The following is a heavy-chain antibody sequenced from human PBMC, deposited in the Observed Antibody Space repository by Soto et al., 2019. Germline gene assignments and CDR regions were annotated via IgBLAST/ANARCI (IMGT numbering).Heavy chain of an antibody. J-gene: IGHJ4*02. V-gene: IGHV4-34*01. Sequence: QVQLQQWGAGLLKPSETLSLTCAVYGGSFSGYYWSWIRQPPGKGLEWIGESNHGGDTSYNPSLKGRVTISEDTSKKQLSLRLSSVTAADTAVYYCARGTRYTYGYPLDYWGQGTLVTVSS. CDR2: SNHGGDT. D-gene: IGHD5-18*01. CDR1: GGSFSGYY. CDR3: ARGTRYTYGYPLDY.